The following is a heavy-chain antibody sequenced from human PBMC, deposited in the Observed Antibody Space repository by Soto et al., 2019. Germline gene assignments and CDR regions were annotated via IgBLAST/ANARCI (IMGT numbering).Heavy chain of an antibody. Sequence: EVQLLESGGASVQPGGSLRLSCAASGFIFGNYAMTWVRQAPGKGLEWVAAVTGSGGSTYYADSVKGRFSISRDNSKNTLHLQMNALRSEDTAVYNCEKSDDVWWRKSSYCFDYWGQGTLVTVSS. D-gene: IGHD3-16*01. CDR1: GFIFGNYA. CDR3: EKSDDVWWRKSSYCFDY. CDR2: VTGSGGST. V-gene: IGHV3-23*01. J-gene: IGHJ4*02.